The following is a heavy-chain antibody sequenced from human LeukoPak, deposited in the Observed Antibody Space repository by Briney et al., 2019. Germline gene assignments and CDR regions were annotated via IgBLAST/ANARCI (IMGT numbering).Heavy chain of an antibody. V-gene: IGHV3-23*01. CDR2: ISNSDDST. D-gene: IGHD1-26*01. CDR3: AKASDTVPSEAFDI. Sequence: GGSLRLSCAASGFPFSSYAMSWVRQAPGKGLEWVSTISNSDDSTYYADSVKGRFTISRDNSENTLFLRMNSLRAEDTAVYYCAKASDTVPSEAFDIWGQGTMVTVSS. CDR1: GFPFSSYA. J-gene: IGHJ3*02.